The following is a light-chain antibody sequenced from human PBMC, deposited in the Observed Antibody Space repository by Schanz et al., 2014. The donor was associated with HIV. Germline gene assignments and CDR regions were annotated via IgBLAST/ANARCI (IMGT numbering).Light chain of an antibody. J-gene: IGLJ3*02. V-gene: IGLV2-14*03. Sequence: QSALTQPASVSGSPGQSISISCTGTSGDVGSYNYVSWYQQHPGKAPKLMIYDVSNRPSGVSNRFSGSKSGNTASLTISGLQAEDEAEYYCSAYTSSSTWVFGGGTKLTVL. CDR2: DVS. CDR1: SGDVGSYNY. CDR3: SAYTSSSTWV.